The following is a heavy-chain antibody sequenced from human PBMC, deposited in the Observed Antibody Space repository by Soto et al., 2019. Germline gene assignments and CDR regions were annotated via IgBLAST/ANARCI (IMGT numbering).Heavy chain of an antibody. J-gene: IGHJ6*02. CDR1: GFTFVSYS. V-gene: IGHV3-21*01. D-gene: IGHD4-4*01. CDR2: ISSSSSYI. CDR3: ASRYSNSYYYYGMDV. Sequence: PGGSLRLSCAASGFTFVSYSVNCFRQAPGKGLEWVSSISSSSSYIYYADSVKGRFTISRDNAKNSLYLQMNSLRAEDTAVYYCASRYSNSYYYYGMDVWGQGTTVTVSS.